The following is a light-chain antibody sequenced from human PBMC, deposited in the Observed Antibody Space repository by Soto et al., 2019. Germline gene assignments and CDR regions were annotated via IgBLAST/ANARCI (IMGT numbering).Light chain of an antibody. Sequence: EIVLTQSPGTLSLSPGERATLSCRASQSVSSSDLAWYQQRPGQAPRLLIYGASSRATGIPERFSGSGSGTDFTLTISRLEPEDFAVYYCQQDGSSPWTFGQGTKVEIK. CDR1: QSVSSSD. CDR3: QQDGSSPWT. V-gene: IGKV3-20*01. CDR2: GAS. J-gene: IGKJ1*01.